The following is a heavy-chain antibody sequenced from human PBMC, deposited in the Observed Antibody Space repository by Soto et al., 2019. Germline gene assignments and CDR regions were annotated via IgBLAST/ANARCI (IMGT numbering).Heavy chain of an antibody. V-gene: IGHV3-21*01. CDR1: GFTFSSYS. Sequence: EVQLVESGGGLVKPGGSLRLSCAASGFTFSSYSMNWVRQAPGKGLEWVSSISSSSSYIYYADSVKGRFTISRDNAKNSLYLQMNSLRAEDTAVYYCARDNLRDWYVDLWGRGTLVTVSS. J-gene: IGHJ2*01. CDR3: ARDNLRDWYVDL. CDR2: ISSSSSYI. D-gene: IGHD3-16*01.